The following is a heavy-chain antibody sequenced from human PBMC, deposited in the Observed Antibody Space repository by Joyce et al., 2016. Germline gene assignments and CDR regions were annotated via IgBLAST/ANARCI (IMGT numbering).Heavy chain of an antibody. D-gene: IGHD3-10*01. V-gene: IGHV3-7*03. CDR2: RDRDGEDI. CDR1: EFTLGHSD. Sequence: EAQLVESGGDWVHPVGSLRLSCVACEFTLGHSDMAWLRKAPGRGRMCVANRDRDGEDISYSESVKGRFAMSRDNVDESVHLQMDGRRAEYTAVYYCASLRRGPWHFDLWGRGTLVVVSS. J-gene: IGHJ2*01. CDR3: ASLRRGPWHFDL.